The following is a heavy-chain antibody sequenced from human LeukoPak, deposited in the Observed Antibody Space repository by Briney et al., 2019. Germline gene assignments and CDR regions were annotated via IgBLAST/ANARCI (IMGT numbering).Heavy chain of an antibody. D-gene: IGHD6-19*01. Sequence: GGSLRLSCAASGFTFSNAWMSWVRQAPGKGLEWVANIKQDGSEKYYVDSVKGRFTISRDNAKNSLYLQMNSLRAEDTAVYYCARDLVAVAGYFDYWGQGTLVTVSS. CDR3: ARDLVAVAGYFDY. CDR1: GFTFSNAW. CDR2: IKQDGSEK. V-gene: IGHV3-7*01. J-gene: IGHJ4*02.